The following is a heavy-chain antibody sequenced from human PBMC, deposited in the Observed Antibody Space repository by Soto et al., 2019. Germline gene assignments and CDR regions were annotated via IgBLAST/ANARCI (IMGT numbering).Heavy chain of an antibody. Sequence: QVQLVQSGGEVKRPGASVKVSCKTSGYTFSNYGITWVRQAPGQPLEWLGWISLYSDGTNYAQKFQGRVSMTTDTATAKAYMELRCLRSDDTAVYYCARVVPGAEAWFGPWGQGTLVTVSS. V-gene: IGHV1-18*01. J-gene: IGHJ5*02. CDR2: ISLYSDGT. CDR3: ARVVPGAEAWFGP. CDR1: GYTFSNYG. D-gene: IGHD2-2*01.